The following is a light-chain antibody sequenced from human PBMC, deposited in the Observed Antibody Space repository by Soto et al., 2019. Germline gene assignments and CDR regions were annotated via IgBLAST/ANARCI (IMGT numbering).Light chain of an antibody. Sequence: EIVLTQSPGTLSLSPGERATLSCRASQSVSSSYLAWYQQKPGQAPRLLIYGASSRATGIPDRFSGSGSGTDFTLTXSRLEPEDXAVYYCQQYGSSGYTF. CDR1: QSVSSSY. CDR2: GAS. V-gene: IGKV3-20*01. J-gene: IGKJ2*01. CDR3: QQYGSSGYT.